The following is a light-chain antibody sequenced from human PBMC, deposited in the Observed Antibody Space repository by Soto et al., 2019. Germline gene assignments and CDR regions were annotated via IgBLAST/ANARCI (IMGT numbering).Light chain of an antibody. J-gene: IGKJ4*01. Sequence: EIVLTQSPATLSMSSGERATLSCRASQNIRSYLAWYQQKPGQAPRLLISDATNRATGIPARFSGSGSGTDFTLTISTLEPEDSAVYYCQHRDNWPPGANFGGGTKVEIK. CDR2: DAT. CDR1: QNIRSY. CDR3: QHRDNWPPGAN. V-gene: IGKV3-11*01.